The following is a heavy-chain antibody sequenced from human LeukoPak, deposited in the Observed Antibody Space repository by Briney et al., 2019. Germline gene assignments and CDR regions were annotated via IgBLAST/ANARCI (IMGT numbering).Heavy chain of an antibody. CDR2: ISYDGSNK. J-gene: IGHJ4*02. V-gene: IGHV3-30*03. CDR3: ARDGSGFRGYCSSTSCSFDY. CDR1: GFTFSSYG. Sequence: GGSLRLSCAASGFTFSSYGMHWVRQAPGKGLEWVAVISYDGSNKYYADSVKGRFTISRDNSKNTLYLQMNSLRAEDTAVYYCARDGSGFRGYCSSTSCSFDYWGQGTLVTVSS. D-gene: IGHD2-2*01.